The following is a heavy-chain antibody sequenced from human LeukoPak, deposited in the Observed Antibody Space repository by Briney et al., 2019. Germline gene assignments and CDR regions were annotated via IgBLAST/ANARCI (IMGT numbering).Heavy chain of an antibody. CDR1: GGSISSYY. CDR3: ARAVPYYDFWSGYSEYYFDY. V-gene: IGHV4-4*07. J-gene: IGHJ4*02. CDR2: IYTSGST. Sequence: SETLSLTCTVSGGSISSYYWSWIRQPAGKGLEWIGRIYTSGSTNYNPSLKSRATMSVDTSKNQFSLKLSSVTAADTAVYYCARAVPYYDFWSGYSEYYFDYWGQGTLVTVSS. D-gene: IGHD3-3*01.